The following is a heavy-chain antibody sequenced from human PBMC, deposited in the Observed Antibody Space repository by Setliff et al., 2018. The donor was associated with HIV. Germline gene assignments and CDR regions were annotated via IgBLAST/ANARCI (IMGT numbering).Heavy chain of an antibody. V-gene: IGHV1-46*01. J-gene: IGHJ6*02. D-gene: IGHD3-16*01. Sequence: GASVKVSCKASGYTFTSYYMHWVRQAPGQGLEWMGVINPGGGSTTYAQKFQGRATMTRDTSTSTVYMELSSLRSQDTAMYYCARGWGGQDSYYYGMDVWGQGTTVTVS. CDR1: GYTFTSYY. CDR2: INPGGGST. CDR3: ARGWGGQDSYYYGMDV.